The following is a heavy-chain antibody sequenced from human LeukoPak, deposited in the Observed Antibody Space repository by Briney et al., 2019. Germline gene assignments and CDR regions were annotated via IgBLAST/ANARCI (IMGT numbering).Heavy chain of an antibody. V-gene: IGHV4-39*01. Sequence: SETLSLTCTVSGGSISSSSYYWGWIRQPPGKGLEWIGSIYYSGSTYYNPSLKSRVTISVDTSKNQFSLKLSSVTAADTAVYYCARNDYSNLDYWGQGALVTVSS. CDR1: GGSISSSSYY. CDR2: IYYSGST. D-gene: IGHD4-11*01. J-gene: IGHJ4*02. CDR3: ARNDYSNLDY.